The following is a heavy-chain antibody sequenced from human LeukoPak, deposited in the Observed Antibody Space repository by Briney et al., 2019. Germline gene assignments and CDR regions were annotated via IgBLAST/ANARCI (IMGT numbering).Heavy chain of an antibody. CDR2: IYYRGST. V-gene: IGHV4-59*08. CDR1: GGSINSNY. CDR3: ARHVEVFGMVSILDGMDV. Sequence: SETLSLTCSVSGGSINSNYWSWIRQSPGKGLEWIGYIYYRGSTNYNPTLKSRVTISIDTSKNQFSLKMSSLTVADTTVYYWARHVEVFGMVSILDGMDVWGQGTTVTVSS. D-gene: IGHD3-3*01. J-gene: IGHJ6*02.